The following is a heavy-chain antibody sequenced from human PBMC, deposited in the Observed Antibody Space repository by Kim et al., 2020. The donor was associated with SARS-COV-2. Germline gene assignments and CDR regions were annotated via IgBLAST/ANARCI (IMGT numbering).Heavy chain of an antibody. V-gene: IGHV1-69*13. CDR1: GGTFSSYA. Sequence: SVKVSCKASGGTFSSYAISWVRQAPGQGLEWMGGIVPIFGTANYAQKFQGRVTITADESTSTAYMELSSLRSEDTAVYYCAREGYGDYRDYYYGMDVWGQGTTVTVSS. CDR3: AREGYGDYRDYYYGMDV. CDR2: IVPIFGTA. J-gene: IGHJ6*02. D-gene: IGHD4-17*01.